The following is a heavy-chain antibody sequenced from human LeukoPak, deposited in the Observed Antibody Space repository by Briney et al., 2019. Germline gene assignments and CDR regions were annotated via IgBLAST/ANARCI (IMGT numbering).Heavy chain of an antibody. CDR3: ARVGAVLLWFGELSHGMDV. J-gene: IGHJ6*02. CDR1: GASISSSRYY. Sequence: SETLSLTCTVSGASISSSRYYWGWIRQPPGKGLEWIGSISYSGTTYYNPSLKSRVTISVDTSKNQFSLKLSSVTAADTAVYYCARVGAVLLWFGELSHGMDVWGQGTTVTVSS. D-gene: IGHD3-10*01. CDR2: ISYSGTT. V-gene: IGHV4-39*07.